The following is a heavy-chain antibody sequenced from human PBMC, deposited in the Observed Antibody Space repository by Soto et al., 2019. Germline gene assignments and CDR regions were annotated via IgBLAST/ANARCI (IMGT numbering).Heavy chain of an antibody. CDR1: GYSFTSDW. J-gene: IGHJ4*02. CDR2: IYPGDSDT. Sequence: GESLKISCKGSGYSFTSDWIAWVRQMPGKGLEWMGIIYPGDSDTRYSPSFQGQVTISADKSISTAYLQWSSLKASDTAMYYCARLFAYSGTRRRFVYWGQGTLVTVSS. D-gene: IGHD1-26*01. CDR3: ARLFAYSGTRRRFVY. V-gene: IGHV5-51*01.